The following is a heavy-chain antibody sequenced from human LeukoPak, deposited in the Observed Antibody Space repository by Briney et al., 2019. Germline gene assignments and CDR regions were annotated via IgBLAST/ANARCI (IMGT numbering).Heavy chain of an antibody. CDR3: ARIYGGVLGY. CDR2: ISSSSSYI. Sequence: GGSLRLSCAASGFTFSSYSMNWVRQAPGKGLEWVSSISSSSSYIYYADSVKGRFTISRDNAKKSLYLQMNSLRVEDTAVYYCARIYGGVLGYWGQGSLVTVSS. V-gene: IGHV3-21*01. D-gene: IGHD4-17*01. CDR1: GFTFSSYS. J-gene: IGHJ4*02.